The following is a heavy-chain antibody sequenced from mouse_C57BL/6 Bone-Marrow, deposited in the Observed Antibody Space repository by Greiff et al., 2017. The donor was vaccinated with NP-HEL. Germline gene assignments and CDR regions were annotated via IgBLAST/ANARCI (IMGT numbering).Heavy chain of an antibody. V-gene: IGHV5-4*03. CDR1: GFTFSSYA. CDR3: ARSNYYGSSDV. D-gene: IGHD1-1*01. Sequence: EVMLVESGGGLVKPGGSLKLSCAASGFTFSSYAMSWVRQTPEKRLEWVATISDGGSYTYYPDNVKGRFTISRDNAKNNLYLQMSHLKSEDTAMYYCARSNYYGSSDVWGTGTTVTVSS. J-gene: IGHJ1*03. CDR2: ISDGGSYT.